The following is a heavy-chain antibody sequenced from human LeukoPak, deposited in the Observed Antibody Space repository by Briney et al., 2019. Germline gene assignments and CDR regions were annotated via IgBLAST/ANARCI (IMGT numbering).Heavy chain of an antibody. CDR2: ISNDGNKK. V-gene: IGHV3-30*18. J-gene: IGHJ4*02. Sequence: GGSLRLSCAASGFTFSNYGMHWVRQAPGKGLEWVAGISNDGNKKYYADSVKGRFTISRDNFKNTLYLQMNSLRAEDTAVYYCAKRGATYYFDYWGQGALVTVSS. CDR1: GFTFSNYG. CDR3: AKRGATYYFDY.